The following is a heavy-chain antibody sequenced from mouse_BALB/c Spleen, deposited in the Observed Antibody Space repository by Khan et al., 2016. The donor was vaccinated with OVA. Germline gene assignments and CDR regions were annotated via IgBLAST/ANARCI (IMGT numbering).Heavy chain of an antibody. Sequence: QIQLVQSGPELVKPGASVRISCKASGYTFTSYYIHWVKQRPGQGLEWIGWIYPGNVNTKYNEKFKGKATLTADTSSRTAYMQLSSLTSEDSAVYFCSRWGGNYPSYAMDYWGQGTSVTVSS. CDR3: SRWGGNYPSYAMDY. CDR1: GYTFTSYY. D-gene: IGHD2-1*01. J-gene: IGHJ4*01. CDR2: IYPGNVNT. V-gene: IGHV1S56*01.